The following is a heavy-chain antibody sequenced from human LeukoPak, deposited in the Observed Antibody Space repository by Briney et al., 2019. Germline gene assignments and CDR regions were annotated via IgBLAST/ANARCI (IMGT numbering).Heavy chain of an antibody. CDR3: ARGSADYYDSSGYYASPFDY. D-gene: IGHD3-22*01. CDR2: INHSGST. V-gene: IGHV4-34*01. CDR1: GGTFSGYY. J-gene: IGHJ4*02. Sequence: SETLTLTCAASGGTFSGYYWSWIRQPPGKGLEWIGEINHSGSTNYNPSLKSRVTISVETSKNQFSLKLSSVTAADTAVYYFARGSADYYDSSGYYASPFDYWGQGTLVTDSS.